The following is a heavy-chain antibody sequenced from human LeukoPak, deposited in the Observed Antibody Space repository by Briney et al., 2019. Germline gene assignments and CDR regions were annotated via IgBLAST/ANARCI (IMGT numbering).Heavy chain of an antibody. Sequence: SETLSLTCAVYGGSFSGYYWSWIRQPPGKGLEWIGEINHSGSTNYNPSLKSRVTISVDTSKNQFSLELSSVTAADTAVYYCARAQKAYAIREWPRNDYWGQGTLVTVSS. V-gene: IGHV4-34*01. D-gene: IGHD2-8*01. J-gene: IGHJ4*02. CDR1: GGSFSGYY. CDR3: ARAQKAYAIREWPRNDY. CDR2: INHSGST.